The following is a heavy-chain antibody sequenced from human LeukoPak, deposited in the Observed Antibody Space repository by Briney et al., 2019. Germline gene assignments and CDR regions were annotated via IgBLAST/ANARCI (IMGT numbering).Heavy chain of an antibody. CDR1: GFTFSSYA. CDR2: ISGSGGST. V-gene: IGHV3-23*01. D-gene: IGHD4-11*01. J-gene: IGHJ4*02. CDR3: AKLDCSNYRPSYFDY. Sequence: GGSLRLSCAASGFTFSSYAMSWVRQAPGKGLEWVSAISGSGGSTYYADSVKGRFTISRDNSKNTLYLQMNSLRAEDTAVYYCAKLDCSNYRPSYFDYWGQGTLVTVSS.